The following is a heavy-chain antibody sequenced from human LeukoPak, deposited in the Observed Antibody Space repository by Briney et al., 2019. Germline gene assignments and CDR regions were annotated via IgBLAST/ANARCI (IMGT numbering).Heavy chain of an antibody. J-gene: IGHJ6*02. V-gene: IGHV3-43*02. CDR3: AKDLIYSGYDFGTYYCYGMDV. CDR2: ISGDGGST. Sequence: GGSLRLSCAASGFTFDDYAMHWVRQAPGKGLEWVSLISGDGGSTYYADSLKGRFTISRDDSKNSLYLQMNSLRTEDTALYYCAKDLIYSGYDFGTYYCYGMDVWGQGTTVTVSS. D-gene: IGHD5-12*01. CDR1: GFTFDDYA.